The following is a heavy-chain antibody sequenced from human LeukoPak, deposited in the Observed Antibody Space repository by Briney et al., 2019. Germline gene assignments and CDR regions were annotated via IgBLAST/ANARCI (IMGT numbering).Heavy chain of an antibody. V-gene: IGHV1-18*01. CDR2: ISAYNGNT. J-gene: IGHJ5*02. Sequence: ASVTVSCKASGYTFTIYGISWVRQAPGQGLEWMGWISAYNGNTNYAQKLQGRVTMTTDTSTSTAYMELRSLRSDDTAVYYCARIYCTNGVCRYYHGPWGQGTLVTVSS. CDR3: ARIYCTNGVCRYYHGP. CDR1: GYTFTIYG. D-gene: IGHD2-8*01.